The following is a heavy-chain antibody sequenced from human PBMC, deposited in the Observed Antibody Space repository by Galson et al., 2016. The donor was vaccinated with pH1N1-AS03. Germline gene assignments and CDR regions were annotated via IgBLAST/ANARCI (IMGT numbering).Heavy chain of an antibody. D-gene: IGHD6-6*01. CDR1: GGSITNYY. V-gene: IGHV4-59*01. Sequence: TLSLTCTVSGGSITNYYWTWIRQPPGKGLEWIGYIYYNGPANYNPSLNSRVTISADTSKKQFFLTLTSVTAADTAVYFCTWGGTYSSSSPAYFGYWGQGTLVTVSS. CDR2: IYYNGPA. CDR3: TWGGTYSSSSPAYFGY. J-gene: IGHJ4*02.